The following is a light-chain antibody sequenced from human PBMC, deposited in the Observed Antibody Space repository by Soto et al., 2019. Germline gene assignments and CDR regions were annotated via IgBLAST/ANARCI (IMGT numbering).Light chain of an antibody. Sequence: ENVLTQSPGTLSLSPGERATLSCRASQSVSSSHLAWYQQKPGHAPRLLMYGASSRATGIPDRFSGGGSGADFTLTIRRLEHEDFGVYYCQQYHNSILMFGQGTKVEIK. J-gene: IGKJ1*01. V-gene: IGKV3-20*01. CDR3: QQYHNSILM. CDR2: GAS. CDR1: QSVSSSH.